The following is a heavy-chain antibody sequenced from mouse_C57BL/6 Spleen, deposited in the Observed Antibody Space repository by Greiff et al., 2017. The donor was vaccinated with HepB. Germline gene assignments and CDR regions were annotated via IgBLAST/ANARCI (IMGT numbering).Heavy chain of an antibody. CDR3: ARVPYYGSSLYYFDY. Sequence: EVKLVESGGGLVKPGGSLKLSCAASGFTFSSYAMSWVRQTPEKRLEWVATISDGGSYTYYPDNVKGRFTISRDNAKNNLYLQMSHLKSEDTAMYYCARVPYYGSSLYYFDYWGQGTTLTVSS. CDR1: GFTFSSYA. J-gene: IGHJ2*01. CDR2: ISDGGSYT. D-gene: IGHD1-1*01. V-gene: IGHV5-4*03.